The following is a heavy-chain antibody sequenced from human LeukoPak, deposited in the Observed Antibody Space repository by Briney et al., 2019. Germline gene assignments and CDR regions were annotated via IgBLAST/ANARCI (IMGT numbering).Heavy chain of an antibody. J-gene: IGHJ3*02. V-gene: IGHV1-8*03. D-gene: IGHD3-16*01. CDR2: MNPTSGNT. CDR1: GYTFTSYD. CDR3: ARVYVYDFFLYI. Sequence: ASVKVSCKASGYTFTSYDINWVRQAPGQGLGGMGWMNPTSGNTGYAQKFQGRVTITGNTSISTAYMELSSLTSEDTAVYYCARVYVYDFFLYIWGHGTMVTVSS.